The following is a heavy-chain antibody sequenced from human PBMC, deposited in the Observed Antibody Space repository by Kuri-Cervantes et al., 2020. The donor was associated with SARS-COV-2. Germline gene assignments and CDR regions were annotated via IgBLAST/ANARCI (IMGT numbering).Heavy chain of an antibody. CDR3: SRETELYCSSTSCHPYNLLDP. D-gene: IGHD2-2*01. J-gene: IGHJ5*02. CDR2: INPNNGGT. CDR1: GYTFTGSY. Sequence: ASVKVSCKASGYTFTGSYMHWVRQAPGQGLEWMGWINPNNGGTNYAQKFQGRVTMTGDTSISTAYMDLSRLRSDDTAVYYFSRETELYCSSTSCHPYNLLDPWGQGTLVTVSS. V-gene: IGHV1-2*02.